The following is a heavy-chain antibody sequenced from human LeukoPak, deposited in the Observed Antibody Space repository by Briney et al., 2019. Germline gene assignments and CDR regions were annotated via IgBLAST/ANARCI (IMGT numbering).Heavy chain of an antibody. Sequence: GGSLRLSCAASGFTFSSYAMSWVRQAPGKGLEWVSAISGSGGSTYYADSVKGRFTISRDDSKNTLYLQMNSLRAEDTAVYYCAKDLETYSSSSQVYWGQGTLVTVSS. CDR3: AKDLETYSSSSQVY. J-gene: IGHJ4*02. CDR1: GFTFSSYA. V-gene: IGHV3-23*01. CDR2: ISGSGGST. D-gene: IGHD6-6*01.